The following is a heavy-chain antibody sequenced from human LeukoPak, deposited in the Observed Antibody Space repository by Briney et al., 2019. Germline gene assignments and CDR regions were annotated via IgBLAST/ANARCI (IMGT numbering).Heavy chain of an antibody. CDR3: ARDGNFDI. Sequence: GGSLRLSCAASGFTFTSYAMSWIRQAPGKGLEWVSHISNSGSIYADSVKGRSTISRGNAKNSLYLQMNSLRAEDTAVYYCARDGNFDIWGQGTMVTVSS. J-gene: IGHJ3*02. CDR2: ISNSGSI. CDR1: GFTFTSYA. V-gene: IGHV3-11*04.